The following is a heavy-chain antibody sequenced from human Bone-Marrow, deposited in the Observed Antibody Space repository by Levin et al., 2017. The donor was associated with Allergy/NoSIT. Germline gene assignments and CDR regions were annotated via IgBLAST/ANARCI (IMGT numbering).Heavy chain of an antibody. CDR2: INERGSET. CDR3: ARGRSIAE. D-gene: IGHD6-13*01. Sequence: GGSLRLSCAASGFTFSNYWMTWGRQAPGKGLEWVANINERGSETYYVASVRGRFAISRDNAKNLLYLEMTSLRGEDAAVYYCARGRSIAEWGQGTRVTVSS. J-gene: IGHJ4*02. V-gene: IGHV3-7*01. CDR1: GFTFSNYW.